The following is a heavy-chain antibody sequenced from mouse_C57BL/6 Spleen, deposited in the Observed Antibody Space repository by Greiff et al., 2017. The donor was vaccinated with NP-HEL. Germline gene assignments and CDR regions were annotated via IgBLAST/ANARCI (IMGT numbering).Heavy chain of an antibody. V-gene: IGHV6-3*01. CDR2: IRLKSDNYAT. J-gene: IGHJ2*01. Sequence: EVHLVESGGGLVQPGGSMKLSCVASGFTFSNYWMNWVRQSPEKGLEWVAQIRLKSDNYATHYAESVKGRFTISRDDSKSSVYLQMNNLRAEDTGIYYCTGRGFPYFDYWGQGTTLTVSS. CDR3: TGRGFPYFDY. CDR1: GFTFSNYW.